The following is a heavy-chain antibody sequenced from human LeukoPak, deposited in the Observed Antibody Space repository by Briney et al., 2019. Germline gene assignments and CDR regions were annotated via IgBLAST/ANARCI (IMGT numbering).Heavy chain of an antibody. J-gene: IGHJ6*03. Sequence: PGGSLRLSCAASGFTFSSYGMSWVRQAPGKGLEWVSAISGSGGSTYYADSVKGRFTISRDNSKNTLYLQMNSLRAEDTAVYYCARDPSSAWDYYYMDVWGKGTTVTISS. D-gene: IGHD6-19*01. CDR1: GFTFSSYG. V-gene: IGHV3-23*01. CDR3: ARDPSSAWDYYYMDV. CDR2: ISGSGGST.